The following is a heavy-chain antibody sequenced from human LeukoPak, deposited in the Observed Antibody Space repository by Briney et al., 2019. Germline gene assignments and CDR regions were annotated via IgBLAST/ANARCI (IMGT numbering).Heavy chain of an antibody. J-gene: IGHJ4*02. D-gene: IGHD3-10*01. Sequence: ASVKVSCKASGYTFTSYYMHWVRQAPGQGLEWMGIINPSGGSTSYAQKFQGRVTMTRDTSISTAYMELSRLRSDDTAVYYCARVTMVRGVITWGQGTLVTVSS. CDR3: ARVTMVRGVIT. V-gene: IGHV1-46*01. CDR2: INPSGGST. CDR1: GYTFTSYY.